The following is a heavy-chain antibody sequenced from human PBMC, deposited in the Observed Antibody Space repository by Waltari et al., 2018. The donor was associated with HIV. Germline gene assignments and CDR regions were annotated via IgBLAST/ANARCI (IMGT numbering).Heavy chain of an antibody. CDR1: GVSISSYY. CDR2: IYYSGST. V-gene: IGHV4-59*01. CDR3: AIKVGGVHY. D-gene: IGHD3-16*01. J-gene: IGHJ4*02. Sequence: QVQLQASGPGLVKPSETLSLTCTVSGVSISSYYWSWIRQPPGKGLEWIGYIYYSGSTNYNPSLKRRCTISVDTSKNQFSLKLSSVTAADTAVYYCAIKVGGVHYWGQGTLVTVSS.